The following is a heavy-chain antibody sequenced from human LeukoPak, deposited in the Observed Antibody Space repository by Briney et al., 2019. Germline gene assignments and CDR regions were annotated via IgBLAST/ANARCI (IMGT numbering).Heavy chain of an antibody. CDR3: ARHAAGYSNYWFDP. V-gene: IGHV4-59*08. J-gene: IGHJ5*02. CDR1: GGSISGSY. CDR2: IYYTGSN. D-gene: IGHD4-11*01. Sequence: SETLSLTCTVSGGSISGSYWSWIRQPPGKGLEWLGYIYYTGSNNYNPSLKSRVTISVDTSKNQFSLKLSSVTAADTAVYFCARHAAGYSNYWFDPWGQGTLVTVSS.